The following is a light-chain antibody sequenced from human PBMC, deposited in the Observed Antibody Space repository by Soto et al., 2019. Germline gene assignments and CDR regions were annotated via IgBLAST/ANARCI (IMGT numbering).Light chain of an antibody. J-gene: IGKJ3*01. CDR1: QSVSSSY. V-gene: IGKV3-20*01. CDR2: GAS. CDR3: QQYGSAPRFS. Sequence: EIVLTQSPVTLCLSPGERATLSCRASQSVSSSYLAWYQQKPGQAPRLVMYGASSRATGIPDRFSGSGSGTDFTLTISRLEPEDFAVYYCQQYGSAPRFSFGPGTKVDIK.